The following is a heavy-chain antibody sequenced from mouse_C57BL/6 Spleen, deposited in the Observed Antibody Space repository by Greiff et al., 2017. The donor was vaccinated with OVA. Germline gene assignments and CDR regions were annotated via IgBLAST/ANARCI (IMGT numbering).Heavy chain of an antibody. Sequence: VHVKQSGPELVKPGASVKMSCKASGYTFTDSNMHWVKQSHGQSLEWIGYINPNNGGTSYNQQFKGKATLTVNKSSSTAYMELRSLTSEDSAVYYCAGQLSALFAYWGQGTLVTVSA. J-gene: IGHJ3*01. D-gene: IGHD3-2*02. CDR1: GYTFTDSN. V-gene: IGHV1-22*01. CDR3: AGQLSALFAY. CDR2: INPNNGGT.